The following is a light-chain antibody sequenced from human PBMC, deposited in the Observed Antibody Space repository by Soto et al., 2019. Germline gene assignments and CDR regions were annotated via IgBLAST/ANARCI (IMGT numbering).Light chain of an antibody. CDR2: EVS. Sequence: QSVLTQPASVSGSPGQLITISCTGTGSDVGGYNYVSWYQQHPGKAPKLMIYEVSNRPSGVSNRFSGSKSGNTASLTISGLQAEDEADYYCSSYTSSSSLKWVFGGGTKVTVL. V-gene: IGLV2-14*01. J-gene: IGLJ3*02. CDR3: SSYTSSSSLKWV. CDR1: GSDVGGYNY.